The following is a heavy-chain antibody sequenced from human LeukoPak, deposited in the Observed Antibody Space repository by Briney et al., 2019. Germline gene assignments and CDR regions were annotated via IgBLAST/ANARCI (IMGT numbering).Heavy chain of an antibody. CDR1: GFTFSSYA. CDR3: ARGAARMVELATIISFEY. V-gene: IGHV3-30*04. CDR2: ISYDGSNK. Sequence: GRSLRLSCAASGFTFSSYAMHWVRQAPGKGLEWVAVISYDGSNKKYGDSVKGRFTISRDNSKNTLDLQMNSLRAEDTAVYYCARGAARMVELATIISFEYWGQGTLVTVSS. D-gene: IGHD5-24*01. J-gene: IGHJ4*02.